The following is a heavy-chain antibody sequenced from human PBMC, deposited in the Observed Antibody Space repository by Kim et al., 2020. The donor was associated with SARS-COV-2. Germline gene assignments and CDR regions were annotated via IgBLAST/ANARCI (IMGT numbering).Heavy chain of an antibody. Sequence: ASVKVSCKASGDIFTNYAFVWVRQAPGQGLEWMGWISAYSGEKNYAPRFQGRTVMTTETSTTTVYMELSSRTYDDTAVYYCAGDRTTLFDGGYWAQGTLV. V-gene: IGHV1-18*01. CDR2: ISAYSGEK. J-gene: IGHJ4*02. CDR3: AGDRTTLFDGGY. D-gene: IGHD2-2*01. CDR1: GDIFTNYA.